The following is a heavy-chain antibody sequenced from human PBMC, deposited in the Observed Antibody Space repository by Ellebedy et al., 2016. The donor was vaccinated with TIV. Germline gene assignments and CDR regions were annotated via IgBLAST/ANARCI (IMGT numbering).Heavy chain of an antibody. Sequence: GGSLRLXXAASGFTFSGYAMSWIRQAPGKGLEWVSYISTSGNTIYYADSVKGRFTISRDNAKNSLYLQMNSLRADDTAVYYCARGDVWGKGTTVTVSS. V-gene: IGHV3-11*04. CDR1: GFTFSGYA. CDR2: ISTSGNTI. CDR3: ARGDV. J-gene: IGHJ6*04.